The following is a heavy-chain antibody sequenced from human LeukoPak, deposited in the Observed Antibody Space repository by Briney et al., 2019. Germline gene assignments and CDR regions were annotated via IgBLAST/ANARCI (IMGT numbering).Heavy chain of an antibody. CDR1: GGTFSGYA. J-gene: IGHJ5*02. CDR2: IIPIFGTA. V-gene: IGHV1-69*13. D-gene: IGHD1-1*01. Sequence: ASVKVSCKASGGTFSGYAISWVRQAPGQGLEWMGGIIPIFGTANYAQKFQGRVTITADESTSTAYMELSSLRSEDTAVYYCARARERYPNWFDPWGQGTLVTVSS. CDR3: ARARERYPNWFDP.